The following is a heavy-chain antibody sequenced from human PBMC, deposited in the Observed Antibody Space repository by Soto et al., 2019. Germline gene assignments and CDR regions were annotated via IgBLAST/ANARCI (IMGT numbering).Heavy chain of an antibody. Sequence: APVKVSCKASGYTFTSYDINWVRQATGQGNERMGWMNPNSGNTGYAQKFQGRATMTRNTSISTAYMELSSLRSEDTAVYYCARVLSPGRLRGKGYYYYYMEVWGKGTTVTVSS. V-gene: IGHV1-8*01. CDR1: GYTFTSYD. J-gene: IGHJ6*03. D-gene: IGHD4-17*01. CDR3: ARVLSPGRLRGKGYYYYYMEV. CDR2: MNPNSGNT.